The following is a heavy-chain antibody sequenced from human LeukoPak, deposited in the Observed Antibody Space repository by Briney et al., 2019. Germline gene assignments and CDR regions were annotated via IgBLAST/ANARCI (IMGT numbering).Heavy chain of an antibody. D-gene: IGHD6-13*01. CDR2: INPSGGST. CDR1: GYTFTGYY. CDR3: ARDAAAHGLFDY. V-gene: IGHV1-46*01. J-gene: IGHJ4*02. Sequence: ASVKVSCKASGYTFTGYYMHWVRQAPGQGLEWMGMINPSGGSTSYAQKFQGRVTMTRDMSTSTVYMELSSLRSEDTAVYYCARDAAAHGLFDYWGQGTLVTVSS.